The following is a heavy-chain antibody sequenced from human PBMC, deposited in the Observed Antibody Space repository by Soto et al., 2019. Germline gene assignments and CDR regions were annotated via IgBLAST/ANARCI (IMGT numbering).Heavy chain of an antibody. Sequence: SVKVSCKASGGTFSSYAISWMRQAPGQGLEWMGGIIPIFGTANYAQKFQGRVTITADESTSTAYMELSSLRSEDTAVYYCARRTAYRRGYFNYYYGMDVWGQGTTVTVSS. J-gene: IGHJ6*02. CDR2: IIPIFGTA. CDR1: GGTFSSYA. D-gene: IGHD3-22*01. V-gene: IGHV1-69*13. CDR3: ARRTAYRRGYFNYYYGMDV.